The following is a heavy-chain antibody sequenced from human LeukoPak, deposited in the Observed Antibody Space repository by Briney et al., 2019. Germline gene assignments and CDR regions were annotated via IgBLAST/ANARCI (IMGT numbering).Heavy chain of an antibody. CDR2: ISHSGST. J-gene: IGHJ4*02. CDR3: ARGGGLRYFDWLFYFDS. V-gene: IGHV4-59*01. Sequence: PSETLSLTCTVSGGSISTFYWSWIRQPPGKGLEWIAYISHSGSTSYNPFLKSRVVMSVDTSKNQFSLKLSSVTAADTAVYYCARGGGLRYFDWLFYFDSWGQGTLVTVSS. CDR1: GGSISTFY. D-gene: IGHD3-9*01.